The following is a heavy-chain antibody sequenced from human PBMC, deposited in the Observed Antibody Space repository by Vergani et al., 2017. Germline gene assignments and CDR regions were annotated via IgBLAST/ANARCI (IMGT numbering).Heavy chain of an antibody. CDR3: AREGGKDIVDGFDP. D-gene: IGHD2-15*01. J-gene: IGHJ5*02. Sequence: QVQLQESGPGLVKPSGTLSLTCAVSGGSISSSNWWSWVRQPPGKGLEWIGYIYYSGSTNYNPSLKSRVTISVDTSKNQFSLKLSSVTAADTAVYYCAREGGKDIVDGFDPWGQGTLVTVSS. CDR1: GGSISSSNW. CDR2: IYYSGST. V-gene: IGHV4-4*02.